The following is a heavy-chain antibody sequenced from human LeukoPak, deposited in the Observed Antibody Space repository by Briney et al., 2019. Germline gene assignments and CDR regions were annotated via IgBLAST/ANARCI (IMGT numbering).Heavy chain of an antibody. CDR3: ARCYDNFDVALDI. CDR2: INCRGGST. D-gene: IGHD3-9*01. V-gene: IGHV1-46*01. J-gene: IGHJ3*02. CDR1: GYTFTGYY. Sequence: GASVKVSCKASGYTFTGYYMHWVRQAPGQGLEWLGIINCRGGSTSYAQKFQGRVTMTRDTSTRTVYMELSSLRSEDTAVYYCARCYDNFDVALDIWSQGTMVTVSS.